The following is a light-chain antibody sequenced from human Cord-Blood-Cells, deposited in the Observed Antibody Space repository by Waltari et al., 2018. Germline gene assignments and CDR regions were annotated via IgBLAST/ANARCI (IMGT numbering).Light chain of an antibody. CDR2: DVS. J-gene: IGLJ2*01. Sequence: QSALTQPAPASGSPGQSRTNSSTRTSSNGGGYNYASWYQQHPGKAPQLLIYDVSNRPPGVSNRFSGSKSGNTASLTISGLQAEDEADYYCSSYTSSSTVFGGGTKLTVL. V-gene: IGLV2-14*01. CDR1: SSNGGGYNY. CDR3: SSYTSSSTV.